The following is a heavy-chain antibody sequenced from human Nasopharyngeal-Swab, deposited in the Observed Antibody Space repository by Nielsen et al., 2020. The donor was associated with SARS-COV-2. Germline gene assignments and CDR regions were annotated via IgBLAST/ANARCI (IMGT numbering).Heavy chain of an antibody. D-gene: IGHD5-18*01. CDR2: IYYSGST. V-gene: IGHV4-31*02. Sequence: WIRQPPGKGLEWIGYIYYSGSTYYNPSLKSRVTISVDTSKNQSSLKLSSVTAADTAVYYCARGGGYSYGTWVWFDPWGQGTLVTVSS. J-gene: IGHJ5*02. CDR3: ARGGGYSYGTWVWFDP.